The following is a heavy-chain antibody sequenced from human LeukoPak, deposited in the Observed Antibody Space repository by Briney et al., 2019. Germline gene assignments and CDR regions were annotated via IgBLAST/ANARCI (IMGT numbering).Heavy chain of an antibody. CDR3: ARGRGMYSSGWSDYYYYMDV. D-gene: IGHD6-19*01. J-gene: IGHJ6*03. CDR1: GYTFTSYD. V-gene: IGHV1-8*02. CDR2: MNPNSGNT. Sequence: GASVKVSCKASGYTFTSYDINWVRQATGQGLEWMGWMNPNSGNTGYAQKFQGRVTMTRNTSISTAYMELSSLRSEDTAVYYCARGRGMYSSGWSDYYYYMDVWGKGTTVTISS.